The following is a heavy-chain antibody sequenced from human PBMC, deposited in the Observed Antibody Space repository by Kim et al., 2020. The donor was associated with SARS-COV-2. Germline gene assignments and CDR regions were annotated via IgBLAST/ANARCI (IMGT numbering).Heavy chain of an antibody. V-gene: IGHV4-39*07. CDR3: AGRKILTGYYIPYYYYGMDV. CDR2: IYYSGST. CDR1: GGSISSSSYY. Sequence: SETLSLTCTVSGGSISSSSYYWGWIRQPPGKGLEWIGSIYYSGSTYYNPSLKSRVTISVDTSKNQFSLKLSSVTAADTAVYYCAGRKILTGYYIPYYYYGMDVWGQGTTVTVSS. D-gene: IGHD3-9*01. J-gene: IGHJ6*02.